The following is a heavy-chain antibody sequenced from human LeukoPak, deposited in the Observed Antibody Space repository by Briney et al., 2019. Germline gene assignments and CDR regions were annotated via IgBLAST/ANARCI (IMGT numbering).Heavy chain of an antibody. Sequence: GGSLRLSCAASGFTFSSYAMTWVRQAPGKGLEWVSSISSSSSYIYYADSVKGRFTISRDNAKNSLYLQMNSLRAEDTAVYYCARDTRGYSGYDRTDYWGQGTLVTVSS. D-gene: IGHD5-12*01. V-gene: IGHV3-21*01. CDR3: ARDTRGYSGYDRTDY. CDR2: ISSSSSYI. J-gene: IGHJ4*02. CDR1: GFTFSSYA.